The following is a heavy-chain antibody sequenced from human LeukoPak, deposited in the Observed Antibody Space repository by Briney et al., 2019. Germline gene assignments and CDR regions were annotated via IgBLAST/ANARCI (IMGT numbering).Heavy chain of an antibody. V-gene: IGHV3-11*04. D-gene: IGHD3-10*01. CDR2: ISSSGSTI. CDR3: ARDPDSMVRGVIHGYFDY. J-gene: IGHJ4*02. Sequence: GGSLRLSCAASGFTFSDYYMSWIRQAPGKGLEWVSYISSSGSTIYYADSVKSRFTISRDNAKNSLYLQMNSLRAEDTAVYYCARDPDSMVRGVIHGYFDYWGQGTLVTVSS. CDR1: GFTFSDYY.